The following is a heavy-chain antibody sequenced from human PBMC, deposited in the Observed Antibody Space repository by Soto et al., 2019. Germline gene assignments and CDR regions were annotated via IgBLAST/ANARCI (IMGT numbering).Heavy chain of an antibody. D-gene: IGHD1-26*01. V-gene: IGHV2-5*01. CDR1: GFSLSTSGVG. Sequence: ATGPTLVNHTQTLTLACTFCGFSLSTSGVGVGWIRQPPGKALEWLALIYWNDDKRYSPSLKSRLTITKDTSKNQVVLTMTNMDPVDTATYYCAHVGRRGSLYYFDYWGQGTLVTVSS. CDR2: IYWNDDK. CDR3: AHVGRRGSLYYFDY. J-gene: IGHJ4*02.